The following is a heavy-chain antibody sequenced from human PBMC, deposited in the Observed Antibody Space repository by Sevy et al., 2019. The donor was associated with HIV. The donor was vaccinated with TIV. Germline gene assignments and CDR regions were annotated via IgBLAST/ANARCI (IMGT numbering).Heavy chain of an antibody. CDR2: IYSGGST. CDR1: GFTVSSNY. V-gene: IGHV3-53*01. J-gene: IGHJ4*02. CDR3: AGNYDSSGYYYRHPLPFAY. D-gene: IGHD3-22*01. Sequence: GGSLRLSCAASGFTVSSNYMSWVRQAPGKGLEWVSVIYSGGSTYYADSVKGRFTISRDNSKNTLYLQMNSLRAEDTAVYYCAGNYDSSGYYYRHPLPFAYWGQGTLVTVSS.